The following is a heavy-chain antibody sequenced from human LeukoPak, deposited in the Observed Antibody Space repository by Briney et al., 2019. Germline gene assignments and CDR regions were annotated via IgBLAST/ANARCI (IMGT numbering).Heavy chain of an antibody. V-gene: IGHV3-23*01. Sequence: GGSLRLSCAASGCTFSSYAMSWVRQAPGKGLEWVSAISGSGGSTYYADSVKGRFTISRDNSKNTLYLQMNSLRAEDTAVYYCAKDHVSPDSSGYHEDYWGQGTLVTVSS. D-gene: IGHD3-22*01. CDR2: ISGSGGST. J-gene: IGHJ4*02. CDR1: GCTFSSYA. CDR3: AKDHVSPDSSGYHEDY.